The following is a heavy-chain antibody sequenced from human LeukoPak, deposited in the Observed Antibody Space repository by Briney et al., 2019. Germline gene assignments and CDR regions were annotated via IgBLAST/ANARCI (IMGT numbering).Heavy chain of an antibody. CDR3: ARDSLIVGATTD. CDR2: IYTSGST. V-gene: IGHV4-61*02. Sequence: PSETLSLTCTVSGGSISSGSYYWSWIRQPAGKGLEWIGRIYTSGSTNYNPSLKSRATISVDTSKNQFSLKLSSVTAADTAVYYCARDSLIVGATTDWGQGTLVTVSS. D-gene: IGHD1-26*01. J-gene: IGHJ4*02. CDR1: GGSISSGSYY.